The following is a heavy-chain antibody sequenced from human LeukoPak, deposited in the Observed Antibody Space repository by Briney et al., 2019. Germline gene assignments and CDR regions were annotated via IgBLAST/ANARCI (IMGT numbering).Heavy chain of an antibody. V-gene: IGHV3-30*07. Sequence: QSGGSLRLSCAASGFTFSTYAIHWVRQAPGKGLEWVAVISYDGTNKNYADSVKGRFTISRDNSKNTLYLQLNSLRAEDTAVYYCARDRTPNWSAYSNLTFHYWGQETLVTVSS. CDR3: ARDRTPNWSAYSNLTFHY. D-gene: IGHD4-11*01. CDR1: GFTFSTYA. J-gene: IGHJ4*02. CDR2: ISYDGTNK.